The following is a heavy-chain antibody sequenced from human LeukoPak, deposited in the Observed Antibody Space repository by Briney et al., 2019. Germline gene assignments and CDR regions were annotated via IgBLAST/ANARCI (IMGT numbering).Heavy chain of an antibody. J-gene: IGHJ1*01. Sequence: ASVKVSCKASGYTFTSYGISWVRQAPGQGLEWMGWINPNSGGTNYAQKFQGRVTMTRDTSISTAYMELSRLRSDDTAVYYCARVVAATLEYFQHWGQGTLVTVSS. V-gene: IGHV1-2*02. CDR1: GYTFTSYG. CDR2: INPNSGGT. CDR3: ARVVAATLEYFQH. D-gene: IGHD2-15*01.